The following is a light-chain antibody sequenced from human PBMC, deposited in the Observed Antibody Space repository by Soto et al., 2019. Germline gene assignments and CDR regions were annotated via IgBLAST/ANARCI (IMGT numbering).Light chain of an antibody. CDR2: DVS. CDR1: SSDVGGYKY. CDR3: CSYAGTYTFV. J-gene: IGLJ2*01. Sequence: QSALTQPRSVSGSPGQSVTISCTGTSSDVGGYKYVSWYQQHPGKAPKLMIYDVSKWPSGVPDRFSGSKSGNTASLTISGPQAEDEADYYCCSYAGTYTFVFGGGTKLTVL. V-gene: IGLV2-11*01.